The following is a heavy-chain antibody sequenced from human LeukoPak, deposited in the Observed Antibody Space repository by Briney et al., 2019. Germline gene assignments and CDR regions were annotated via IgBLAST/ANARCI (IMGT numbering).Heavy chain of an antibody. CDR2: ISSSGSTI. V-gene: IGHV3-11*04. CDR3: ARDKRLPWSGYYLNYYYYMDV. J-gene: IGHJ6*03. CDR1: GFTFSDYY. D-gene: IGHD3-3*01. Sequence: GGSLRLXCAASGFTFSDYYMSWIRQAPGKGLEWVSYISSSGSTIYYADSVKGRFTISRDNAKNSLYLQMNSLRAEDTAVYYCARDKRLPWSGYYLNYYYYMDVWGKGTTVTVSS.